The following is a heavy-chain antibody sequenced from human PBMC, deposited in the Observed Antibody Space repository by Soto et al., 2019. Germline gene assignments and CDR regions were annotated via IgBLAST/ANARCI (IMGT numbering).Heavy chain of an antibody. V-gene: IGHV4-31*03. CDR2: IYHSGST. Sequence: QVQLQESGPGLVKPSQTLFLTCTVSGGSIGSGGYYWSWIRQHPGRGLEWIGWIYHSGSTYYNPSLKGRVTISVETSKNQFSLNLSSVTAADTAVYYCASDAPSSAFYRGKDWGQGTLVTVSS. CDR1: GGSIGSGGYY. D-gene: IGHD3-10*01. J-gene: IGHJ4*02. CDR3: ASDAPSSAFYRGKD.